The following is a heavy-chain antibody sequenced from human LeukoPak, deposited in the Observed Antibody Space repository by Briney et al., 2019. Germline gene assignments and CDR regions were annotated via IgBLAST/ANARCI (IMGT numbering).Heavy chain of an antibody. V-gene: IGHV3-7*01. D-gene: IGHD1-26*01. J-gene: IGHJ4*02. CDR2: IKQDGSEK. Sequence: PGGSLRLSCAAPGFTFSSYWMSWVRQAPGKGLEWVANIKQDGSEKYYGDSVKGPFTISRDNAKNSLYLQMNSLRAEDTAVYYCARVRVGATTDYFDYWGQGTLVTGSS. CDR1: GFTFSSYW. CDR3: ARVRVGATTDYFDY.